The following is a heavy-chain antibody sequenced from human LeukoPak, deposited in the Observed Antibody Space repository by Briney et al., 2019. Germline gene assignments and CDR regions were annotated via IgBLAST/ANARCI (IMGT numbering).Heavy chain of an antibody. D-gene: IGHD3-22*01. CDR2: ISAYNGNT. Sequence: ASVKVSCKASGYTFTSYGISWVRQAPGQGLEWMGWISAYNGNTNYAQRLQGRVTMTTDTSTSTAYMELRSLRSDDTAVYYCAREDYYDSSGHYWGQGTLVTVSS. CDR3: AREDYYDSSGHY. J-gene: IGHJ4*02. V-gene: IGHV1-18*01. CDR1: GYTFTSYG.